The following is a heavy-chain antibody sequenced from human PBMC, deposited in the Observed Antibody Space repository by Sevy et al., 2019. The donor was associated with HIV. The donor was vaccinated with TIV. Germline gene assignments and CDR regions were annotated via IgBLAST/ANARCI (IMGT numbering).Heavy chain of an antibody. CDR3: ARGKGQYDYVWGSFNY. J-gene: IGHJ4*02. Sequence: ASVKVSCKASGYTFTGYYMHWVRQAPGQGLEWMGWINPNGGGTNYAQKFQGRVTMTRDTSISTAYMELSRLRSDDTAVYYCARGKGQYDYVWGSFNYWGQGILVTVSS. V-gene: IGHV1-2*02. CDR1: GYTFTGYY. D-gene: IGHD3-16*01. CDR2: INPNGGGT.